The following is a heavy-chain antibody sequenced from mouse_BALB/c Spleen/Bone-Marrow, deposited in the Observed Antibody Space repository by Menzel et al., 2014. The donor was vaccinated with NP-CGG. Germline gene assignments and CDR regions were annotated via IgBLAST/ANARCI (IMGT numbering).Heavy chain of an antibody. Sequence: EVKLMESGPGLVRPSKSLSLTCSVTGYSITSGYYWNWIRQFPGNKLEWMGYISYDGSNNYNPSLKNRISITRDTSKNQFFLKLNSVTTEDTATYYCARGNYVDYWGQGTTLTVSS. J-gene: IGHJ2*01. CDR2: ISYDGSN. CDR3: ARGNYVDY. V-gene: IGHV3-6*02. CDR1: GYSITSGYY.